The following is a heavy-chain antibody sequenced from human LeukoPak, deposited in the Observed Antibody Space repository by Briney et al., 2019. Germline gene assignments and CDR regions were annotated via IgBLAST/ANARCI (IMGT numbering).Heavy chain of an antibody. CDR3: ARGELGARSGFAHFGS. D-gene: IGHD3-22*01. CDR2: VIPMFGPA. J-gene: IGHJ4*02. Sequence: ASVKVSCKAPGGTFDSYGISWVRRAPGQGLEWMGGVIPMFGPAKYAPKFQGRATMTTDASTSTAYMVLNSLRSEDTATYFCARGELGARSGFAHFGSWGQGTLVTVSS. CDR1: GGTFDSYG. V-gene: IGHV1-69*05.